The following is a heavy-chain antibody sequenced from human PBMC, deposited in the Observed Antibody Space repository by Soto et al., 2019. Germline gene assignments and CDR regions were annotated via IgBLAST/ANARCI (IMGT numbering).Heavy chain of an antibody. V-gene: IGHV3-23*01. D-gene: IGHD3-16*02. Sequence: GGSLRLSCAASGFTFDKYAMMWVRQAPGRGLEWVSVISFSGGSSYYAASVKGRFTISRDNSKDTVFLQMNSLRADDTAVYYCAKVVRDYQVWDYFDHWGQGSLVTVSS. CDR3: AKVVRDYQVWDYFDH. J-gene: IGHJ4*02. CDR1: GFTFDKYA. CDR2: ISFSGGSS.